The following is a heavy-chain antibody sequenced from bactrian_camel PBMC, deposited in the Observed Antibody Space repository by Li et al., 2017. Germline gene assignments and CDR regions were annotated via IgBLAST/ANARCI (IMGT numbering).Heavy chain of an antibody. V-gene: IGHV3S53*01. CDR2: TSTNGST. J-gene: IGHJ6*01. Sequence: VQLVESGGGSVQAGGSLRLSCTAPGIEFNTCDMNWYRQVAGKQREWVSSTSTNGSTNYADFVKGRFTISLDNAKNTVYLQMSALKPEDTAMYYCAAVRSIPALCTGRLREREFGYWGQGTQVTVS. CDR1: GIEFNTCD. CDR3: AAVRSIPALCTGRLREREFGY. D-gene: IGHD7*01.